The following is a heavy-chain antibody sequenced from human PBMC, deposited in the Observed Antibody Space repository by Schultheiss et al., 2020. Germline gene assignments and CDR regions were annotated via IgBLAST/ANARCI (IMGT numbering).Heavy chain of an antibody. CDR1: GYTFTSYY. V-gene: IGHV1-69*01. D-gene: IGHD6-19*01. CDR3: ARGRMQWLV. Sequence: SVKVSCKASGYTFTSYYMHWVRQAPGQGLEWMGGIIPIFGTANYAQKFQGRVTITADESTSTAYMELSSLRSEDTAVYYCARGRMQWLVWGQGTLVTVSS. J-gene: IGHJ4*02. CDR2: IIPIFGTA.